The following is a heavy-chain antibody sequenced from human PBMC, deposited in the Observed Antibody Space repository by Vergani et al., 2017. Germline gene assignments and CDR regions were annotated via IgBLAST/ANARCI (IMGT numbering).Heavy chain of an antibody. Sequence: DVRLVESGGGVVQPGGSLRLSCSASGFTFSAYSMNWVRQTPGKGLEWISYIGVSDNPLYYADSVMGRFAISRDNARNLLFLQMNSLRADDSALYFCVRDPDYSTFDSWGQGTLVTVSS. CDR3: VRDPDYSTFDS. V-gene: IGHV3-48*01. D-gene: IGHD4-11*01. J-gene: IGHJ4*02. CDR1: GFTFSAYS. CDR2: IGVSDNPL.